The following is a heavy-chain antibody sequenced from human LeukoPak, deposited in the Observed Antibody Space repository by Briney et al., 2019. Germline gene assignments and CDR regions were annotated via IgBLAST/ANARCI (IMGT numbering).Heavy chain of an antibody. CDR3: ARDPYSSSWSYGMDV. D-gene: IGHD6-13*01. CDR1: GFTFSNYW. Sequence: PGGSLRLSCTASGFTFSNYWMSWVRQTPEKGLEWVANIKQDGSETVYVDSVKGRFTISRGNAQSSLYLQMNSLRAEDTAVYYCARDPYSSSWSYGMDVWGQGTTVTVSS. J-gene: IGHJ6*02. CDR2: IKQDGSET. V-gene: IGHV3-7*05.